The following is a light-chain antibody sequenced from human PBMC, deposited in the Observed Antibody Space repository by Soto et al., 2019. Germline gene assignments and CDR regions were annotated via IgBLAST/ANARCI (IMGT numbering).Light chain of an antibody. Sequence: QSVRTQPPSASGSPGQSVTISCTGTSSDVGGYNYVSWYQQHPGKAPKLMIYEVSKRPSGVPDRLSGSKSGNTASLTVSGLQAEDEADYYSSSYAGTNYFHVFRTVTKVT. J-gene: IGLJ1*01. V-gene: IGLV2-8*01. CDR1: SSDVGGYNY. CDR2: EVS. CDR3: SSYAGTNYFHV.